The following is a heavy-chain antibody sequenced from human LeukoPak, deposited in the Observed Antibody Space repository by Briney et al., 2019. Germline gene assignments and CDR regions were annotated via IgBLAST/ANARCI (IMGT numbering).Heavy chain of an antibody. CDR1: GFTFRSYA. CDR3: ARRLDLGSMVVVVAATGCFDY. Sequence: GGSLRLSCAASGFTFRSYAMSWVRQAPGKGLEWVSSISGSGGSTYYADSVKGRFTVSRDNSKNTLYLQMNSLRAEDTAIYYCARRLDLGSMVVVVAATGCFDYWGQGTLVTVSS. CDR2: ISGSGGST. J-gene: IGHJ4*02. D-gene: IGHD2-15*01. V-gene: IGHV3-23*01.